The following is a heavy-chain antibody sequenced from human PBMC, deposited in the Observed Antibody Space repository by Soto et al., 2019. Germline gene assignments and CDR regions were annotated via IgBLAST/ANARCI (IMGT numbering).Heavy chain of an antibody. CDR2: ISTSGGST. V-gene: IGHV3-23*01. Sequence: EVQLLESGGGLVQPGGSLRLSCAASGFTFSNHAMSWVRQAPGKGLEWVSTISTSGGSTYSADSVKGRFTISRDNSKNTLYLQMNSLRAEDTAVYYCARDGLGAYTYGSYYFDYWGQGTLVTVSS. D-gene: IGHD5-18*01. CDR1: GFTFSNHA. J-gene: IGHJ4*02. CDR3: ARDGLGAYTYGSYYFDY.